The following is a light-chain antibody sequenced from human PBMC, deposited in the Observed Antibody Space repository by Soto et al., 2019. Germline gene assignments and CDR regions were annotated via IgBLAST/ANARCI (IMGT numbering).Light chain of an antibody. CDR3: QQYNNWPPT. CDR1: QSVSSN. Sequence: EIVMTQSPATLSVSPGERATLSCRASQSVSSNLAWYQQKPGQAPRLLIYGASTRATGIPARFSGSGSGTEFTLTIRSLQSEDFAVYCCQQYNNWPPTFGQGTKVEIQ. CDR2: GAS. V-gene: IGKV3-15*01. J-gene: IGKJ1*01.